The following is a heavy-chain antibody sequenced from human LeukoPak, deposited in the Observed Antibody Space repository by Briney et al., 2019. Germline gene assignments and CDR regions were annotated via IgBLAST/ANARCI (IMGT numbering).Heavy chain of an antibody. CDR3: VRVDMEGRLGELSQWDAFDI. Sequence: GGSLRLSCAASGFTFSDYYMSWIRQAPGKGLEWASYISSSGSTIYYADSVKGRSTISRDNAKNSLYLQMNSLRAEDTAVYYCVRVDMEGRLGELSQWDAFDIWGQGTMVTVSS. V-gene: IGHV3-11*01. D-gene: IGHD3-16*02. J-gene: IGHJ3*02. CDR2: ISSSGSTI. CDR1: GFTFSDYY.